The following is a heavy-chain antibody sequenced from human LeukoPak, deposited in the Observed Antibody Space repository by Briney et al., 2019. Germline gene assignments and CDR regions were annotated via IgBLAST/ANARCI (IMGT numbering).Heavy chain of an antibody. CDR1: GFLLSTSGMR. V-gene: IGHV2-70*04. CDR3: ARTFSGGSYLFDY. D-gene: IGHD2-15*01. J-gene: IGHJ4*02. Sequence: ESGPTLVNPTQTLTLTCTFSGFLLSTSGMRVSWIRQPPGKALEWLACIDWDDDKFYSTSLETRLTISKDTSKNQVVLTMTNMDPVDTATYYCARTFSGGSYLFDYWGQGTLVTVSS. CDR2: IDWDDDK.